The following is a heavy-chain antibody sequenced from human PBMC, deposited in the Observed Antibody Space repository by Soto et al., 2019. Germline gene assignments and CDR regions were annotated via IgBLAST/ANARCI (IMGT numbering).Heavy chain of an antibody. D-gene: IGHD2-2*01. CDR3: AKDFFGDIVVVPAAMPGFLFDY. J-gene: IGHJ4*02. V-gene: IGHV3-23*01. CDR1: GFTFSSYA. Sequence: GGSLRLSCAASGFTFSSYAMSWVRQAPGKGLEWVSAISGSGGSTYYADSVKGRFTISRDNSKNTLYLQMNSLRAEDTAVYYCAKDFFGDIVVVPAAMPGFLFDYWGQGTLVTVSS. CDR2: ISGSGGST.